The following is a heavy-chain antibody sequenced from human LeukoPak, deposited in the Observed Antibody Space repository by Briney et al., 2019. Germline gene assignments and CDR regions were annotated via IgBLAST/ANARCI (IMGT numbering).Heavy chain of an antibody. CDR2: IYHSGST. CDR1: GGSISSDNW. J-gene: IGHJ5*02. D-gene: IGHD3-3*01. CDR3: AVAGDYDFWSGYYRGLNWFDP. Sequence: SSETLSLTCAVSGGSISSDNWWSWVRPPPGKGLEWIGSIYHSGSTYYNPSLKSRVTISADTSKNQFSLKLSSVTAADTAVYYCAVAGDYDFWSGYYRGLNWFDPWGQGTLVTVSS. V-gene: IGHV4-4*02.